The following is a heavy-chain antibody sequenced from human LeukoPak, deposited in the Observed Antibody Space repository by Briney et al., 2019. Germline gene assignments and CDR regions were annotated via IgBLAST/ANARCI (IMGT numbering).Heavy chain of an antibody. J-gene: IGHJ4*02. D-gene: IGHD2-8*01. CDR2: ISGNGGST. Sequence: GGSLRLSCVASEFTFSGYAMSWVRQAPGKGLEWVSTISGNGGSTYYADSVRGRFTISRDNSKNTLYLQMNSLRAEDTAVYYCAKPGYCTNGVCYNGGEFDYWGQGTLVTVSS. CDR1: EFTFSGYA. CDR3: AKPGYCTNGVCYNGGEFDY. V-gene: IGHV3-23*01.